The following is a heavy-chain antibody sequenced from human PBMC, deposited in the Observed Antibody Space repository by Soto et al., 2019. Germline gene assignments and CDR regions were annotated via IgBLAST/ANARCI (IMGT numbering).Heavy chain of an antibody. CDR3: ARVDSSGYYFIDY. V-gene: IGHV4-4*02. Sequence: ETLSLTCAVSGGSISSSNWWSWVRQPPGKGLEWIGEIYHSGSTNYNPSLKSRVTISVDKSKNQFSLKLSSVTAADTAVYYCARVDSSGYYFIDYWGQGTLVTVSS. CDR1: GGSISSSNW. D-gene: IGHD3-22*01. CDR2: IYHSGST. J-gene: IGHJ4*02.